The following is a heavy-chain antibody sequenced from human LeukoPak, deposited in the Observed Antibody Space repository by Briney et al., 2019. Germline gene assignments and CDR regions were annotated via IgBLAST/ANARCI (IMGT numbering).Heavy chain of an antibody. Sequence: GRSLRLSCAASGFTFSSYGMHWVRQAPGKGLEWVAVIWYDGSNKYYADSVKGRFTISRDNSKNTLYLQLNNLRAEHTAVYYCARDRYGMDVWGKGTTVTVSS. V-gene: IGHV3-33*01. J-gene: IGHJ6*04. CDR1: GFTFSSYG. CDR2: IWYDGSNK. CDR3: ARDRYGMDV.